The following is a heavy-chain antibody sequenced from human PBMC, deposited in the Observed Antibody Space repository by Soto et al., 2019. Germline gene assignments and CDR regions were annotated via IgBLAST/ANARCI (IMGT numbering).Heavy chain of an antibody. CDR2: INPNSGGT. CDR1: GYTFTGYY. CDR3: ARGRDGYDLYYYYYMDV. J-gene: IGHJ6*03. D-gene: IGHD5-12*01. Sequence: ASVKVSCKASGYTFTGYYMHWVRQAPGQGLEWMGWINPNSGGTNHAQKFQGWVTMTRDTSISTAYMELSRLRSDDTAVYYCARGRDGYDLYYYYYMDVWGKGTTVTVSS. V-gene: IGHV1-2*04.